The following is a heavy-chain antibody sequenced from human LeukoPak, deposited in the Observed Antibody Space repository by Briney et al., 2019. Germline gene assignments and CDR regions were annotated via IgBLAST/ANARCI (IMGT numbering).Heavy chain of an antibody. V-gene: IGHV3-20*04. D-gene: IGHD6-13*01. CDR1: GFTFDDYG. Sequence: PGGSLRLSCAASGFTFDDYGMSWVRQAPGKGLEWVSGISWNGGSTGYADSVKGRFTISRDNAKNSLYLQMNSLRAEDTALYYCARSVGYSCSWYVGYFDYWGQGTLGTVSS. CDR3: ARSVGYSCSWYVGYFDY. J-gene: IGHJ4*02. CDR2: ISWNGGST.